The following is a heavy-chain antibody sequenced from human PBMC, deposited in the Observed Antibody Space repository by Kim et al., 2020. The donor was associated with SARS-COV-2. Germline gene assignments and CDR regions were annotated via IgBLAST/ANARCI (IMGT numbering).Heavy chain of an antibody. D-gene: IGHD1-26*01. CDR1: GGSFSGYY. Sequence: SETLSLTCAVYGGSFSGYYWSWIRQPPGKGLEWIGEINHSGSTNYNPSLKSRVTISVDTSKNQFSLKLSSVTAADTAVYYCARGRPGRYSGSSDYWGQGTLVTVSS. V-gene: IGHV4-34*01. J-gene: IGHJ4*02. CDR3: ARGRPGRYSGSSDY. CDR2: INHSGST.